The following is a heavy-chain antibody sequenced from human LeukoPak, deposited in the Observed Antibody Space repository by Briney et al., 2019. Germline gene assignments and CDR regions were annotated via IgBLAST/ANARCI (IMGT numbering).Heavy chain of an antibody. CDR3: ARGVNYDILTGYIFDY. J-gene: IGHJ4*02. CDR2: LIPIFGTA. V-gene: IGHV1-69*06. D-gene: IGHD3-9*01. CDR1: VDTFCRYA. Sequence: SVKVSCKPSVDTFCRYATSWVRQAPGQGLEWMGELIPIFGTANYAQKFQGRVTITADKSTRTAYMELSSLRSEDTAVYYCARGVNYDILTGYIFDYWGQGTLVTVSS.